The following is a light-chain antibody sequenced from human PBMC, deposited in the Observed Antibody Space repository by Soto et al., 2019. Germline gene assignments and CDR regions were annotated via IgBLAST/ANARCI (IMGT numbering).Light chain of an antibody. Sequence: EIVLTQSPGTLSFSPGERATLSCRASHSVSSSYLAWYQQKPGQAPGLLIYGASSRATGIPDRFSGSGSGTDFTLTISRLEPEDFAVYYCQQYGSSPRTFGQGTKVDI. J-gene: IGKJ1*01. CDR2: GAS. CDR1: HSVSSSY. CDR3: QQYGSSPRT. V-gene: IGKV3-20*01.